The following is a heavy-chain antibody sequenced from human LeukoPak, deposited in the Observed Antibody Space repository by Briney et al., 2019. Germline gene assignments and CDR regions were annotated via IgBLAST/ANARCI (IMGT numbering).Heavy chain of an antibody. D-gene: IGHD5-18*01. V-gene: IGHV4-4*02. Sequence: SETLSLTCAVSGGSISSSNWWSWVRQPPGKGLEWIGEIYHSGSTNYNPSLKSRVTISVDKSKNQFSLKLSSVAAADTAVYYCARGAMVDFYYYYGMDVWGQGTTVTVSS. CDR3: ARGAMVDFYYYYGMDV. CDR1: GGSISSSNW. CDR2: IYHSGST. J-gene: IGHJ6*02.